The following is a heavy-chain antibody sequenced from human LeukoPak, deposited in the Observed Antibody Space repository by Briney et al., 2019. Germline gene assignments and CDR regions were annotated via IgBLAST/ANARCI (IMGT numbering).Heavy chain of an antibody. Sequence: ASVKASCKPSAHTFTSISINRVRQAPGQGLEWMGWISAYNGNTKYAQKVQGRVTMTTDTSTSTAYMELRSLRSDDTAVYYCARGLGGSGSYFLTFDYWGQGTLVTVSS. CDR1: AHTFTSIS. V-gene: IGHV1-18*01. CDR2: ISAYNGNT. D-gene: IGHD1-26*01. J-gene: IGHJ4*02. CDR3: ARGLGGSGSYFLTFDY.